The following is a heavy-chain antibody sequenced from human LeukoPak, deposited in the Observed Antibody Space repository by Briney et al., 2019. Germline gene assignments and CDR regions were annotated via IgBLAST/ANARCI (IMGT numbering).Heavy chain of an antibody. CDR1: GDSMKSYY. CDR3: AKEREYCSSGSCHYDLDV. CDR2: IYYTGST. J-gene: IGHJ6*02. V-gene: IGHV4-59*01. Sequence: SETLSLTCTVSGDSMKSYYWTWIRQPPGKGLEWIGYIYYTGSTNYNPSLKSRVTISVDSSKNQFSLKLSSVTAADTAVYYFAKEREYCSSGSCHYDLDVWGQGTTVTVSS. D-gene: IGHD2-15*01.